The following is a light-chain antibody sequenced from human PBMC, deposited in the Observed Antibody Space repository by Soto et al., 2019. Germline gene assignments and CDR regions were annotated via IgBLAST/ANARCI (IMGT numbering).Light chain of an antibody. V-gene: IGKV3-11*01. Sequence: ENLLTQSPGTLSLSPGEGATLSCRASQSVSIYLAWYQQRPGQAPRLLIYDASNRATGIPARFSGSGSGTDFTLTISSLEPEDFAVYYCQQRSNWPPITFGQGTRLEIK. CDR2: DAS. CDR3: QQRSNWPPIT. J-gene: IGKJ5*01. CDR1: QSVSIY.